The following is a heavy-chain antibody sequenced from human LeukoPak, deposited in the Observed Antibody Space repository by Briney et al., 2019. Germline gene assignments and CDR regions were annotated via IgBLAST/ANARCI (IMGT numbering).Heavy chain of an antibody. D-gene: IGHD2-2*01. V-gene: IGHV4-59*08. CDR1: GGSISSYY. Sequence: KPSETLSLTCTVSGGSISSYYRSWIRQPPGKGLEWIGYIYYSGSTNYNPSLKSRVTISVDTSKNQFSLKLSSVTAADTAVYYCARQGGCSSTSCLNNWFDPWGQGTLVTVSS. J-gene: IGHJ5*02. CDR2: IYYSGST. CDR3: ARQGGCSSTSCLNNWFDP.